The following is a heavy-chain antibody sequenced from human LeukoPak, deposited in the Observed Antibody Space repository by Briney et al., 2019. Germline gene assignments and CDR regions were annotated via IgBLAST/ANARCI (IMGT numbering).Heavy chain of an antibody. J-gene: IGHJ3*02. V-gene: IGHV3-30*04. D-gene: IGHD3-3*01. CDR1: GFTFSSYA. Sequence: GRSLRLSCAASGFTFSSYAMHWVRQAPGKGLEWVAVISYDGSNKYYADSMKGRFTISRDNSKNTLYLQMNSLRAEDTAVYYCATSRYDFWSGYYSDPTSNAFDIWGQGTMVTVSS. CDR3: ATSRYDFWSGYYSDPTSNAFDI. CDR2: ISYDGSNK.